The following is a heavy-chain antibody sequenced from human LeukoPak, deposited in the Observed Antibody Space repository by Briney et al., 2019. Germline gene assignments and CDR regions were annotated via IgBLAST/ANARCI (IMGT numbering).Heavy chain of an antibody. CDR1: GGSISSYY. CDR2: IDYSGST. Sequence: LSLTCTASGGSISSYYWSWFRQPPGRGLEWIGYIDYSGSTNYNPSLKSRVPISVDTSKNQFSLKLTSVTAADTAVYYCARSRDANNYAYYFDYWGQGTLVTVSS. D-gene: IGHD5-24*01. J-gene: IGHJ4*02. V-gene: IGHV4-59*01. CDR3: ARSRDANNYAYYFDY.